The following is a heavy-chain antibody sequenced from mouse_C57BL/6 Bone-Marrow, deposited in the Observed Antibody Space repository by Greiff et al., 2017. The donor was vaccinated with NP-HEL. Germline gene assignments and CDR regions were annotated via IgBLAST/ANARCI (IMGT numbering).Heavy chain of an antibody. Sequence: EVQGVGSEGGLVQPGSSMKLSCTTSGFTFSDYYMAWVRQVPEKGLDWVANINYDGSSTYYLDSLKSRFIISRDNAKNILYLQMSSLKSEDTATYYCAREGGLRRRTYAMDYWGQGTSVTVSS. CDR1: GFTFSDYY. V-gene: IGHV5-16*01. CDR2: INYDGSST. CDR3: AREGGLRRRTYAMDY. J-gene: IGHJ4*01. D-gene: IGHD2-4*01.